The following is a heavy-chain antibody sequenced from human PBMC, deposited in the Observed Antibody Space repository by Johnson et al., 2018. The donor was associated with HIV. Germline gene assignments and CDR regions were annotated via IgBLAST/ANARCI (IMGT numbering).Heavy chain of an antibody. CDR2: IKQDGSEK. CDR1: GFTFSSYA. Sequence: VQLVESGGGLVQPGGFLRLSCAASGFTFSSYAMSWVRQAPGKGLEWVANIKQDGSEKYYVDSVKGRFTISRDNAKNSLYLQMNSLRAEDTAVYYCATARRAIDVWGQGTMATVSS. J-gene: IGHJ3*01. V-gene: IGHV3-7*05. D-gene: IGHD6-6*01. CDR3: ATARRAIDV.